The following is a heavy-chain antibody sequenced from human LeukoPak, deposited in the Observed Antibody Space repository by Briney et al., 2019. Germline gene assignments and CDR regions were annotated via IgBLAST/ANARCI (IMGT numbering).Heavy chain of an antibody. D-gene: IGHD6-19*01. CDR1: GFTFSSYA. CDR2: ISYDGSNK. CDR3: ARDRSEWLIYYYYYGMDV. Sequence: GGSPRLSCAASGFTFSSYAMHWVRQAPGKGLEWVAVISYDGSNKYYADSVKGRFTISRDNSKNTLYLQMNSLRAEDTAVYYCARDRSEWLIYYYYYGMDVWGQGTTVTVSS. J-gene: IGHJ6*02. V-gene: IGHV3-30-3*01.